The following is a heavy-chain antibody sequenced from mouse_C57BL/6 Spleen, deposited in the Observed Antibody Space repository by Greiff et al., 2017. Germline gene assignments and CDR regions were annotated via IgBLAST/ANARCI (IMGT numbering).Heavy chain of an antibody. D-gene: IGHD1-1*01. J-gene: IGHJ4*01. Sequence: EVQVVESGGGLVKPGGSLKLSCAASGFTFSDYGMHWVRQAPEKGLEWVAYISSGSSTIYYADTVKGRFTISRDNAKNTLFLQMTSLRSEDTARYYCARRTTVVPMDYWGQGTSVTVSS. CDR3: ARRTTVVPMDY. V-gene: IGHV5-17*01. CDR2: ISSGSSTI. CDR1: GFTFSDYG.